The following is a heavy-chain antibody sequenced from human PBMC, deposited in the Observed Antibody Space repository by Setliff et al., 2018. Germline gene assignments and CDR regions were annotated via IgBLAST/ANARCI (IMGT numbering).Heavy chain of an antibody. Sequence: TGGSLRLSCAASGFTFSSYSMNWVRQAPGKGLEWVSSISGSSSYIYYADSVKGRFTISRDNAKNSLYLQMNSLRAEDTAVYYCARDTDSYGMDVWGQGTTVTVSS. CDR2: ISGSSSYI. CDR3: ARDTDSYGMDV. CDR1: GFTFSSYS. V-gene: IGHV3-21*01. J-gene: IGHJ6*02. D-gene: IGHD3-3*01.